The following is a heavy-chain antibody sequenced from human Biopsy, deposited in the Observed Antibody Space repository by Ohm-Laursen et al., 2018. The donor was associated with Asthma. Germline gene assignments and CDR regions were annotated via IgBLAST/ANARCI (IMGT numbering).Heavy chain of an antibody. V-gene: IGHV3-30-3*02. CDR3: ATNSGAYKNSLGDGLDV. J-gene: IGHJ6*02. D-gene: IGHD1-26*01. CDR2: ISYDGTNK. Sequence: SLRLSCAASGFTFSDYDMHWVRQAPGKGLEWVAVISYDGTNKDYADSVKGRFTFSRDNSQNTLSLEMNSLRVEDTAVYYCATNSGAYKNSLGDGLDVWGQGTTVNVSS. CDR1: GFTFSDYD.